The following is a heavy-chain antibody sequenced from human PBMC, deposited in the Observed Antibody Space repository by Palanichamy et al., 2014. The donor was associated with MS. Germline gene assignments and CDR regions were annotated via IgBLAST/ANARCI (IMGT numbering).Heavy chain of an antibody. CDR2: IIPIFGTP. V-gene: IGHV1-69*01. Sequence: QVQLVQSGAEVKEPGSSVKVSCKASGDTFNSFAFSWVRQAPGQGLEWMGGIIPIFGTPKYAQKFQGRVSITADESTTTVFMELTSLRSEDTAVYYCARKAVSPNCAGNHCYCLDSWGQGTRVTVSS. D-gene: IGHD2-21*01. CDR3: ARKAVSPNCAGNHCYCLDS. CDR1: GDTFNSFA. J-gene: IGHJ4*02.